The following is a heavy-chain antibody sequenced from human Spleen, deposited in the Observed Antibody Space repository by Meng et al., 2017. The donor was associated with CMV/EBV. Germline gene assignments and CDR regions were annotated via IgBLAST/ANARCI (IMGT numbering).Heavy chain of an antibody. CDR3: ARHYGDPVYFYYGMDV. CDR2: IYPADSDT. Sequence: GESLKISCNGSGYRFTDYWIGWVRQMPGKGLEWMGIIYPADSDTKYSPSFQGQVTISADRSISTAYLQWSSLKASDTAMYYCARHYGDPVYFYYGMDVWGQGTTVTVSS. D-gene: IGHD4-17*01. J-gene: IGHJ6*02. V-gene: IGHV5-51*01. CDR1: GYRFTDYW.